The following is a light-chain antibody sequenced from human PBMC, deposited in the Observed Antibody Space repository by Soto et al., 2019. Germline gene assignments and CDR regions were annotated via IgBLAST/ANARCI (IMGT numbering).Light chain of an antibody. V-gene: IGKV3-15*01. CDR3: QQYHNWPIT. CDR1: QSVSSN. Sequence: EIVMTQSPATLSVSPGEGATLSCRASQSVSSNLAWYQQKPGQAPRLLISGASARVTGIPARFSGSGSGTDFTLTVSSRQSEDFAIYYCQQYHNWPITFGGGTTVEIK. J-gene: IGKJ4*01. CDR2: GAS.